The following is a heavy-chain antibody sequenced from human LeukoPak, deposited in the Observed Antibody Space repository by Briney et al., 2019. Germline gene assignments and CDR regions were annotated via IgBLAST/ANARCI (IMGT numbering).Heavy chain of an antibody. Sequence: SETLSLTCTVSGGSISSSSYYWQWVRQPPGKGLEWIGYVYYSGSTNYNPSLESRVTISVDTSKNQFSLKLSSVTAADTAVYYCARQPHPRGSFDYWGQGTLVAVFS. V-gene: IGHV4-61*05. CDR2: VYYSGST. CDR1: GGSISSSSYY. J-gene: IGHJ4*02. D-gene: IGHD3-16*01. CDR3: ARQPHPRGSFDY.